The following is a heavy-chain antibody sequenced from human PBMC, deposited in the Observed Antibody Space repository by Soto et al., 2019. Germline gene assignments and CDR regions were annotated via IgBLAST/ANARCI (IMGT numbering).Heavy chain of an antibody. CDR1: GGSISSSSYY. CDR3: ARARSGYSNFDY. Sequence: PSETLSLTCTFSGGSISSSSYYWGWIRQPPGKGLEWIGSIYYSGSTYYNPSLKSRVTISVDTSKNQFSLKLSSVTAAATAVYYGARARSGYSNFDYWGQGALVTVSS. CDR2: IYYSGST. J-gene: IGHJ4*02. V-gene: IGHV4-39*07. D-gene: IGHD3-3*01.